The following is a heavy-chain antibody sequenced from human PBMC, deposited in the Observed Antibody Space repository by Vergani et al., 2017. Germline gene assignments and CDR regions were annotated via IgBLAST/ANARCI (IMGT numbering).Heavy chain of an antibody. CDR3: ARGYSYCRIDY. Sequence: QVQLQESGPGLVKPSETLSLTCTVSGGSISSYYWSWIRQPPGKGLEWIGYIYYSGSTNYNPSPKSRVTISVDTSKNQFSLKLSSVTAADTAVYYCARGYSYCRIDYWGQGTLVTVSS. CDR1: GGSISSYY. V-gene: IGHV4-59*01. J-gene: IGHJ4*02. D-gene: IGHD5-18*01. CDR2: IYYSGST.